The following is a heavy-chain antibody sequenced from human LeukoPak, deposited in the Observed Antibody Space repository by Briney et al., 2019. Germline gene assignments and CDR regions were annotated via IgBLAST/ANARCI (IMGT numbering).Heavy chain of an antibody. D-gene: IGHD6-19*01. CDR2: IKQDGSEK. Sequence: GRSLRLSCAASGFTFSSYWMSWVRQAPGKGLEWVANIKQDGSEKYYVDSVKGRFTISRDNAKNSLYLQMNSLRAEDTAVYYCARDAHEAVAGPGLDYWGQGTLVTVSS. CDR3: ARDAHEAVAGPGLDY. V-gene: IGHV3-7*03. CDR1: GFTFSSYW. J-gene: IGHJ4*02.